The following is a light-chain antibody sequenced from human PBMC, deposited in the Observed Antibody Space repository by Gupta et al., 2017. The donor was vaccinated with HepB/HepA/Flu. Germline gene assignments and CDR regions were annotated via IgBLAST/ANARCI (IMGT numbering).Light chain of an antibody. CDR2: AAS. V-gene: IGKV1-9*01. Sequence: DMHSTKSPSFLSASVGDRVTITCRASQDINSYLAWYQQKPGKAPKLLIYAASTLQSGVPSRFSGSGSGTEFTLTISSLQPEDFATYYCQQRNSYPRTFGQGTKVEIK. CDR1: QDINSY. CDR3: QQRNSYPRT. J-gene: IGKJ1*01.